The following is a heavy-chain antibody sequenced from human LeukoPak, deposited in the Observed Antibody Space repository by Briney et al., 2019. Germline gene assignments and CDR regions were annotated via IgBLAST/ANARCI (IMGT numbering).Heavy chain of an antibody. D-gene: IGHD6-6*01. CDR3: ARGKQLGDY. J-gene: IGHJ4*02. V-gene: IGHV3-48*01. CDR2: ISSSSTI. Sequence: HAGGSLRLSCAASGFTFSSNSMNWVRQAPGKGLEWVSYISSSSTIYYADSVKGRFTISRDNAKNSLYLQMNSLRAEDTAVYYCARGKQLGDYWGQGTLVTVSS. CDR1: GFTFSSNS.